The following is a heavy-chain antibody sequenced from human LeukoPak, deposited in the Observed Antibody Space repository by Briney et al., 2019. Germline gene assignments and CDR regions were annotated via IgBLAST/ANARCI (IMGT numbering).Heavy chain of an antibody. Sequence: GGSLRLSCAASGFTVSSNYMNWVRQAPGKGLEWVSYISSSGSTIYYADSVKGRFTISRDNAKSSLYLQMNSLRAEDTAVYYCAELGITMIGGVWGKGTTVTISS. CDR1: GFTVSSNY. V-gene: IGHV3-48*03. J-gene: IGHJ6*04. CDR3: AELGITMIGGV. D-gene: IGHD3-10*02. CDR2: ISSSGSTI.